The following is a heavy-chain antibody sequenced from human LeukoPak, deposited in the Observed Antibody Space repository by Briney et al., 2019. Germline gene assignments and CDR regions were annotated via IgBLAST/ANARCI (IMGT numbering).Heavy chain of an antibody. CDR1: GYTFTTYD. CDR2: MNPNSGNT. J-gene: IGHJ5*02. CDR3: ARGPNKSDGGNSGSAWFDP. D-gene: IGHD4-23*01. Sequence: ASVKVSCKASGYTFTTYDINWVRQATGQGLEWMGWMNPNSGNTGYAQKFQGRVTMTRNTSISTAYMELSSLRSEDTAVYYCARGPNKSDGGNSGSAWFDPWGQGNLVIVSS. V-gene: IGHV1-8*01.